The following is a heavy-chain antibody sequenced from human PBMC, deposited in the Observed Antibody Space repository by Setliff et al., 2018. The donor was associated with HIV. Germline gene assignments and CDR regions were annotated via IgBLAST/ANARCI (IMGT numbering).Heavy chain of an antibody. D-gene: IGHD2-21*02. CDR3: ATTYCRGADCPQMYDY. Sequence: SETLSLTCAVYGGSFSGSYWSWIRKPPGKGLEWIGELNYDGVTNRNPSLRSRVTISVDTSRKQWSLRLNSVTAADTAVSYCATTYCRGADCPQMYDYWGQGTLVTVSS. CDR1: GGSFSGSY. V-gene: IGHV4-34*01. J-gene: IGHJ4*02. CDR2: LNYDGVT.